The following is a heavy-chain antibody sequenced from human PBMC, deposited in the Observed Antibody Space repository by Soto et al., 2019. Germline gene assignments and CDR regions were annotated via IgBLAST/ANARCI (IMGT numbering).Heavy chain of an antibody. CDR3: ARAGYCGPGCYYYFDY. CDR2: IKPDGSAT. CDR1: GFTFGSYW. J-gene: IGHJ4*02. Sequence: PGGSLRLSCAVSGFTFGSYWMNWVRLIPGKGLEWVAYIKPDGSATYYVDSVKGRFTISRDNAKNSLYLQMNSPRVEDTSVYYCARAGYCGPGCYYYFDYWGQGTLVTVSS. V-gene: IGHV3-7*01. D-gene: IGHD2-21*02.